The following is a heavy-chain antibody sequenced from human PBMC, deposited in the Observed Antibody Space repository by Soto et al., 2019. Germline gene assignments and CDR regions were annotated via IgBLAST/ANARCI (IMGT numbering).Heavy chain of an antibody. V-gene: IGHV4-39*01. CDR2: IYYSGST. CDR1: GGSISSSSYY. J-gene: IGHJ1*01. Sequence: SETLSLTCTVSGGSISSSSYYWGWIRQPPGKGLEWIGSIYYSGSTYYNPSLKSRVTISVDTSKNQFSLKLSSVTAADTAVYYCARSVAVAEEYFQHWGQGTLVTVSS. CDR3: ARSVAVAEEYFQH. D-gene: IGHD6-19*01.